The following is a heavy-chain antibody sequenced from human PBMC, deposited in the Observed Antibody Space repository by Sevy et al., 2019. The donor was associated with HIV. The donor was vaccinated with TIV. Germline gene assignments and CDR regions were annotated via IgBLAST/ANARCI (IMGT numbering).Heavy chain of an antibody. CDR1: GYTFTSYG. Sequence: ASVKVSCKASGYTFTSYGISWVRQARGQGLEWMGWISAYNGNTNYAQKLQGRVTMTTDTSTSTAYMELRSLRSDDTAVYYCARDIIAVAGNEDFFDYWGQGTLVTVSS. D-gene: IGHD6-19*01. J-gene: IGHJ4*02. V-gene: IGHV1-18*01. CDR3: ARDIIAVAGNEDFFDY. CDR2: ISAYNGNT.